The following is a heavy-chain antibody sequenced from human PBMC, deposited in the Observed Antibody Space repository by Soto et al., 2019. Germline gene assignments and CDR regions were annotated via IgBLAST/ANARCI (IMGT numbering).Heavy chain of an antibody. Sequence: ASVKVSCKASGYTFTGYYMHWVRQAPGQGLEWMGWINPNSGGTNYAQKFQGRVTMTRDTSISTAYMELSRLRSGDTAVYYCARSYYDILTGHYGMDVWGQGTTVTVSS. D-gene: IGHD3-9*01. CDR1: GYTFTGYY. V-gene: IGHV1-2*02. CDR3: ARSYYDILTGHYGMDV. J-gene: IGHJ6*02. CDR2: INPNSGGT.